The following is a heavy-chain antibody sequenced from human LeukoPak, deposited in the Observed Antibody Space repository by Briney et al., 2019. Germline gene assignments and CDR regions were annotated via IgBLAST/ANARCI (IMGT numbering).Heavy chain of an antibody. Sequence: SVKVSCKASEGTFISYAISWVRQAPGQGLEWMGGIIPIFGTANYAQKFQGRVTITADESTSTAYMELSSLRSEDTAVYYCVARDGYNYDPLYYGMNVWGQGTTVTVSS. CDR3: VARDGYNYDPLYYGMNV. CDR1: EGTFISYA. CDR2: IIPIFGTA. J-gene: IGHJ6*02. V-gene: IGHV1-69*13. D-gene: IGHD5-24*01.